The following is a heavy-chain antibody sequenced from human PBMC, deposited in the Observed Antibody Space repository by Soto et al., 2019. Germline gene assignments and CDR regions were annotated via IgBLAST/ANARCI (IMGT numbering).Heavy chain of an antibody. V-gene: IGHV1-69*13. J-gene: IGHJ4*02. CDR2: IIPISGAA. CDR3: ATPRGRSDDLTYFDY. CDR1: GGTFSNYV. D-gene: IGHD3-10*01. Sequence: ASVKVSCKASGGTFSNYVVNWVRQAPGQGLEWMGRIIPISGAANYAQKFQGRVTITADESTSTAYMELSSLRSEDTAVYYCATPRGRSDDLTYFDYWGQGTLVTVSS.